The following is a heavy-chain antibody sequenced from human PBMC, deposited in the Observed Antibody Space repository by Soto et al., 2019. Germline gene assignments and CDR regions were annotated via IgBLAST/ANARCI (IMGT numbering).Heavy chain of an antibody. J-gene: IGHJ3*02. CDR3: ARALILPGYYIPDAFDI. CDR1: GGSISSYY. V-gene: IGHV4-59*01. D-gene: IGHD3-9*01. CDR2: IYYSGST. Sequence: QVQLQESGPGLVKPSETLSLTCTVSGGSISSYYWSWIRQPPGKGLEWIGYIYYSGSTNYNPSLKSRVTISGVTSKNQFSLKLSSVTAAGTAVYYCARALILPGYYIPDAFDIWGQGTMVTVSS.